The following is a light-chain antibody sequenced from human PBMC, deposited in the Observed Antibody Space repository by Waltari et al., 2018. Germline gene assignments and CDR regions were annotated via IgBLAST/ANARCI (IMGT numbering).Light chain of an antibody. Sequence: QSALTQPPSASGSLGQSVTISCTGTSSDIGGYNYVSWYQQHPGKAPKLMIYEVTKRPSGVPDRFSGSKSGNTASLTLSGLQAEDEAEYYCSSYAGSNGFYVFGTGTTVTVL. V-gene: IGLV2-8*01. CDR2: EVT. CDR3: SSYAGSNGFYV. J-gene: IGLJ1*01. CDR1: SSDIGGYNY.